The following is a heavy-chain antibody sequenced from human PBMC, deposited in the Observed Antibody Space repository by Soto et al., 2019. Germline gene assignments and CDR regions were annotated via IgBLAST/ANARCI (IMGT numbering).Heavy chain of an antibody. CDR3: ARDTYPRGYSYGSLDY. D-gene: IGHD5-18*01. Sequence: SETLSLTCTVSGGSISSGGYYWSCIRQHPGKGLEWIGYIYYSGSTYYNPSLKSRVTISVDTSKNQFSLKLSSVTAADTAVYYCARDTYPRGYSYGSLDYWGQGTLVTVSS. CDR2: IYYSGST. J-gene: IGHJ4*02. CDR1: GGSISSGGYY. V-gene: IGHV4-31*03.